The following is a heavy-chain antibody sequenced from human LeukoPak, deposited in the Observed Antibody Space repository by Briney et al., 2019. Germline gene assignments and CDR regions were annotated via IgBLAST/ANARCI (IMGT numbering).Heavy chain of an antibody. J-gene: IGHJ4*02. CDR1: VGSISIYY. D-gene: IGHD4-17*01. V-gene: IGHV4-59*01. Sequence: SETLSLTCTVSVGSISIYYWSWIRQPPGKGREWIGYIYYSGSTNYNPSLKSRVTISVNTSKNQFSLKLSSVTAADTAVYYCAREKGDYTYPRHFDYWGQGTLVTVSS. CDR3: AREKGDYTYPRHFDY. CDR2: IYYSGST.